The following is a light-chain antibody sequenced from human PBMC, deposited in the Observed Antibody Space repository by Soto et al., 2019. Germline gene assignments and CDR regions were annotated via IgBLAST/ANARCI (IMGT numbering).Light chain of an antibody. CDR2: DVS. J-gene: IGLJ1*01. Sequence: QSALTQPASVSGSPGQSITISCTGTSSDVGGYNYVSWYQQHPGKVPKLMIYDVSNRPSGVSNRFSGSKSGNTASLTISGLQAEDEADYYCSSYTSSSTLYVFGTGPKLTVL. CDR3: SSYTSSSTLYV. CDR1: SSDVGGYNY. V-gene: IGLV2-14*01.